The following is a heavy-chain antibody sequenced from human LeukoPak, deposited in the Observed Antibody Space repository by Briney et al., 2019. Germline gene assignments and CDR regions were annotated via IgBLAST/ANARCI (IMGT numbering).Heavy chain of an antibody. CDR3: ARGLLIAAAVNKDYYYYYMDV. Sequence: SETLSLTCAVYGGSFSGYYWSWIRQPPGKGRGWIGEINLSERTNYNPSLKSRVTISVDTSKNQFSLKLSSVTAADTAVYYCARGLLIAAAVNKDYYYYYMDVWGKGTTVTVSS. CDR2: INLSERT. V-gene: IGHV4-34*01. J-gene: IGHJ6*03. D-gene: IGHD6-13*01. CDR1: GGSFSGYY.